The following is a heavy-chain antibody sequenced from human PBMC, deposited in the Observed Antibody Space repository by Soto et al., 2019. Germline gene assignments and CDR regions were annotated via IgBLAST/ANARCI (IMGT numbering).Heavy chain of an antibody. D-gene: IGHD1-26*01. V-gene: IGHV3-33*01. CDR1: GFTFSSYG. CDR3: AGDRGLDSGAIGY. J-gene: IGHJ4*02. CDR2: IWYDGSNK. Sequence: QVQLVESGGGVVQPGRSLRLSCAASGFTFSSYGMHWVRQAPGKGLEWVAVIWYDGSNKYYADSVKGRFTISRDNSKNTLDLQMNSLRAEDTAVYYCAGDRGLDSGAIGYWGQGTLVTVSS.